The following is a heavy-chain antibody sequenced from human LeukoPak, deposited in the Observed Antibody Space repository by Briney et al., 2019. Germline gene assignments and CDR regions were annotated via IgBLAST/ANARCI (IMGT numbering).Heavy chain of an antibody. CDR1: GGSISSYY. V-gene: IGHV4-4*07. J-gene: IGHJ3*02. D-gene: IGHD2-15*01. CDR3: ARSGDIVVVVAAIAFDI. CDR2: IYTSGST. Sequence: SETLSLTCTVSGGSISSYYWSWIRQPAGKGLEWIGRIYTSGSTNYNPSLKSRVTISVDTSKNQFSLKLSSVTAADTAVYYCARSGDIVVVVAAIAFDIWGQGTMVTVSS.